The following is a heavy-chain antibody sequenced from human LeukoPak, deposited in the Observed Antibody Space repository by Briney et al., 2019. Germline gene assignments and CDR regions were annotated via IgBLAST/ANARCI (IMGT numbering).Heavy chain of an antibody. Sequence: GGSLRLSCAASGFTLSSYWVSWVRQAPGKGLEWVANIKQDGSAIYYVYSVKGRFTISRDNAKNSLYLQMNSLRAEDTAVYYCARCGVGVAAAAANCWGQGTLLAVSS. CDR2: IKQDGSAI. J-gene: IGHJ4*02. CDR1: GFTLSSYW. V-gene: IGHV3-7*01. CDR3: ARCGVGVAAAAANC. D-gene: IGHD6-13*01.